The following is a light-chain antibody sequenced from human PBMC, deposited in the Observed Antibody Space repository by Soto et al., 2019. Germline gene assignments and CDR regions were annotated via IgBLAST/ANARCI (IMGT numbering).Light chain of an antibody. CDR1: QGIANN. Sequence: DLQMTQSPSSLSSSFGDRVTITCRASQGIANNLAWYQQKPGKVPKILIYAASTLQSGVPSRFSGSGSGTEFTLTISSLQPDDFATYYCQQYNSYSWTVGQGTKVDI. CDR2: AAS. V-gene: IGKV1-27*01. J-gene: IGKJ1*01. CDR3: QQYNSYSWT.